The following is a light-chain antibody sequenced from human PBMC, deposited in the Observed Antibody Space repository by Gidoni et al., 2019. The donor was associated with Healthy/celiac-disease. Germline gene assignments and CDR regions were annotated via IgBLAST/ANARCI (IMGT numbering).Light chain of an antibody. CDR3: QQSYSTPRT. CDR1: QSISSY. CDR2: AAS. V-gene: IGKV1-39*01. J-gene: IGKJ1*01. Sequence: DIQMTQSPSSLSASVGDRVTITCLASQSISSYLNWYQQKPGKAHKLLIYAASSLQSGVPSRFSGSGAGKDFTLTISSLQPEDFATYYCQQSYSTPRTFGQGTKVEIK.